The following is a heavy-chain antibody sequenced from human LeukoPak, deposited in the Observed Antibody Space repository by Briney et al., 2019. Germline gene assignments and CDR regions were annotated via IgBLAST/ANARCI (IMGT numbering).Heavy chain of an antibody. Sequence: PSQTLSLTCTVSGGSISSGDYYWSWIRQPPGKGLEWIGYIYYSGSTYYNPSLKSRVTISVDTSKNQFSLKLSSVTAADTAVYYCARGGYTVTSPDYWGQGTLVTVFS. CDR1: GGSISSGDYY. CDR2: IYYSGST. CDR3: ARGGYTVTSPDY. D-gene: IGHD4-11*01. J-gene: IGHJ4*02. V-gene: IGHV4-30-4*08.